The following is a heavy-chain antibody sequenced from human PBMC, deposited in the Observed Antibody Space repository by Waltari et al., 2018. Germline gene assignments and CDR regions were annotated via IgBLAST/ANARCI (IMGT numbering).Heavy chain of an antibody. CDR1: GCSISSYY. Sequence: QVQLQESGPGLVKPSETLSLNCTVSGCSISSYYWSWIRQPPGKGLEWIGYIYYSGSTNYNPSLKSRVTISVDTSKNQFSLKLSSVTAADTAVYYCARNHEYSSSWSVYGMDVWGQGTTVTVSS. CDR2: IYYSGST. CDR3: ARNHEYSSSWSVYGMDV. V-gene: IGHV4-59*01. J-gene: IGHJ6*02. D-gene: IGHD6-6*01.